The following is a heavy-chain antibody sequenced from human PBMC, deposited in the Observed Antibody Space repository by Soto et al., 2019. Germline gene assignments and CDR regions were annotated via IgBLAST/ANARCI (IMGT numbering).Heavy chain of an antibody. CDR2: FDPEDGET. J-gene: IGHJ4*02. D-gene: IGHD6-19*01. CDR1: GYTLTELS. V-gene: IGHV1-24*01. CDR3: ATEVILGYSSGWYYFDY. Sequence: GASVKVFCKVSGYTLTELSMHWVRQAPGKGLEWMGGFDPEDGETIYAQKFQGRVTMTEDTSTDTAYMELSSLRSEDTAVYYCATEVILGYSSGWYYFDYWGQGTLVTVSS.